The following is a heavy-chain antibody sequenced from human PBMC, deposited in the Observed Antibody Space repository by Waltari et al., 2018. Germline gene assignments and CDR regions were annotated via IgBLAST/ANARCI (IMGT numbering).Heavy chain of an antibody. CDR2: ISWNSGSI. J-gene: IGHJ4*02. CDR1: GFTFDDYA. D-gene: IGHD3-16*02. Sequence: EVQLVESGGGLVQPDRSLRLSCAASGFTFDDYAMHWVRQAPGKGLEWVSGISWNSGSIGYADSVKGRFTISRDNAKNSLYLQMNRLRAEDTALYYCAKAGYDYVWGSYRSHFDYWGQGTLVTVSS. CDR3: AKAGYDYVWGSYRSHFDY. V-gene: IGHV3-9*01.